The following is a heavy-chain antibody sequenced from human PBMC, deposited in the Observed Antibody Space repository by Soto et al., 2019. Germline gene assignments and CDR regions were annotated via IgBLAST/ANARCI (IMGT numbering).Heavy chain of an antibody. CDR2: ISGSGGST. Sequence: PGGSLRLSCAASGFTVSSNYMSWVRQAPGKGLEWVSAISGSGGSTYYADSVKGRFTISRDNSKNTLYLQMNSLRAEDTAVYYCAKRPLAVAGPTPSPFDPWGQGTLVTVSS. J-gene: IGHJ5*02. CDR1: GFTVSSNY. D-gene: IGHD6-19*01. CDR3: AKRPLAVAGPTPSPFDP. V-gene: IGHV3-23*01.